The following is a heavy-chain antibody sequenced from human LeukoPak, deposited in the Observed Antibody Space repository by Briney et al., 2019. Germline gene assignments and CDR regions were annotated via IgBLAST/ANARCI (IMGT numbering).Heavy chain of an antibody. V-gene: IGHV1-46*01. D-gene: IGHD6-19*01. CDR1: GYTFTSYY. CDR2: INPSGGST. J-gene: IGHJ4*02. Sequence: AASVKVSCKASGYTFTSYYMHWVRQAPGQGLEWMGVINPSGGSTSYAQKFQDRVTMTRDTSTSTVYMELSSLRSEDTAVYYCAREVSYKAVALDHWGQGTLVTVSS. CDR3: AREVSYKAVALDH.